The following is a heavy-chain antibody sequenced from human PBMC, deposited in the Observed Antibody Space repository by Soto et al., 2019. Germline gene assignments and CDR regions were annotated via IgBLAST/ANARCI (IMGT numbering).Heavy chain of an antibody. CDR3: AREGGWLNWFDP. CDR1: GFTFSSYS. Sequence: GGSLRLSCAASGFTFSSYSMNWVRQAPGKGLEWVSYISSSSSSTIYYADSVKGRFTISRDNAKNSLYLQMNSLRDEDTAVYYCAREGGWLNWFDPWGQGTLVTVSS. V-gene: IGHV3-48*02. J-gene: IGHJ5*02. D-gene: IGHD6-19*01. CDR2: ISSSSSSTI.